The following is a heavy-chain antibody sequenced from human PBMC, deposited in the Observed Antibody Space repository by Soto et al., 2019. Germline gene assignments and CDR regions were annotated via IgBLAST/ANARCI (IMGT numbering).Heavy chain of an antibody. Sequence: QVQLQGSGPGLVKPSETLSLTCSVSGGSIGGNSYYWGWIRQPPGKGLEWIGSLSYSGNTYYNPSVESRVTISGDTSKKVFSLILSSVTAADSAVYYCARQEGRWLWAFDVWGQGTVVTVSS. CDR3: ARQEGRWLWAFDV. CDR1: GGSIGGNSYY. V-gene: IGHV4-39*01. J-gene: IGHJ3*01. CDR2: LSYSGNT. D-gene: IGHD6-19*01.